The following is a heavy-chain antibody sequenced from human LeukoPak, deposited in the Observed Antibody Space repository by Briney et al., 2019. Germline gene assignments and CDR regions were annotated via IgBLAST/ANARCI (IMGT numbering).Heavy chain of an antibody. V-gene: IGHV4-59*08. CDR3: ARHGPTYYYDSSGYSLDAFDI. CDR2: IYYSGST. Sequence: SETLSLTCTVSGGSISSYYWSWIRQPPGKGLEWIGYIYYSGSTNYNPSLKSRVTISVDTSKNQFSLKLSSVTAADTAVYYCARHGPTYYYDSSGYSLDAFDIWGQGTMVTVSS. J-gene: IGHJ3*02. D-gene: IGHD3-22*01. CDR1: GGSISSYY.